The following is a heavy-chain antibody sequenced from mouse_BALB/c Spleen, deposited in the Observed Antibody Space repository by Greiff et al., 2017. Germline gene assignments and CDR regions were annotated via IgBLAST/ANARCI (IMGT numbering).Heavy chain of an antibody. J-gene: IGHJ4*01. CDR1: GFTFSSYG. Sequence: EVKLVESGGDLVKPGGSLKLSCAASGFTFSSYGMSWVRQTPDKRLEWVATISSGGSYTYYPDSVKGRFTISRDNAKNTLYLQMSSLKSEDTAMYYCARHDMIKTYYAMDYWGQGTSVTVSS. V-gene: IGHV5-6*01. CDR2: ISSGGSYT. D-gene: IGHD2-4*01. CDR3: ARHDMIKTYYAMDY.